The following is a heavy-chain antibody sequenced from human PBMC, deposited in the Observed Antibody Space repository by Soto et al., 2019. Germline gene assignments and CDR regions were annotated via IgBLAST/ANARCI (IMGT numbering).Heavy chain of an antibody. V-gene: IGHV1-58*02. CDR2: IVVGSGNT. CDR3: AATGRYDSSGYVDY. Sequence: QMQLVQSGPEVKKPGTSVKVSCKASGFTFTSSAMQWVRQARGQRLEWIGWIVVGSGNTNYAQKFQERVTITRDMYXSTAYMELSSLRSEDTAVYYCAATGRYDSSGYVDYWGQGTLVTVSS. CDR1: GFTFTSSA. D-gene: IGHD3-22*01. J-gene: IGHJ4*02.